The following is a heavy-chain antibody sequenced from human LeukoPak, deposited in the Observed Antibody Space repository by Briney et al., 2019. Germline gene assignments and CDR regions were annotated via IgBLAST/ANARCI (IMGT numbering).Heavy chain of an antibody. CDR2: FYYSGYT. J-gene: IGHJ6*02. Sequence: SETLSLTCTVSGGSFSSSSYYWGWIRQPPGKGLEWIGNFYYSGYTYYNPSLKSRVTISVDTSKNQFSLKLSSVTAADTAVYYCARGGRWLHSRDYYYYGMDVWGQGTTVTVS. D-gene: IGHD5-24*01. V-gene: IGHV4-39*07. CDR1: GGSFSSSSYY. CDR3: ARGGRWLHSRDYYYYGMDV.